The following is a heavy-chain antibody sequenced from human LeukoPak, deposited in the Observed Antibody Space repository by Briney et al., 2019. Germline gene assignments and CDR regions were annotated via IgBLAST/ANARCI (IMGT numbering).Heavy chain of an antibody. J-gene: IGHJ4*02. CDR2: INHSGST. D-gene: IGHD5-24*01. CDR3: ARGGDGYNWSDY. CDR1: GGSFSGYY. V-gene: IGHV4-34*01. Sequence: SETLSLTCAVYGGSFSGYYWSWIRQPPGKGLEWVGEINHSGSTNYNPSLKSRVTISVDTSKNQFSLKLSSVTAADTAVYYCARGGDGYNWSDYWGQGTLVTVSS.